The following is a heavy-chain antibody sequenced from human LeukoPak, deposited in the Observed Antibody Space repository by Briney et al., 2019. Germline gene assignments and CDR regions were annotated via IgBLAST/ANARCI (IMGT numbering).Heavy chain of an antibody. CDR3: ARGSAGRGNYYDSSGYNSFDY. CDR1: GYTFTGYY. CDR2: INPSGGST. J-gene: IGHJ4*02. V-gene: IGHV1-46*01. D-gene: IGHD3-22*01. Sequence: ASVKVSCKASGYTFTGYYMHWVRQAPGQGLEWMGIINPSGGSTSYAQKFQGRVTMTRDTSTSTVYMELSSLRSEDTAVYYCARGSAGRGNYYDSSGYNSFDYWGQGTLVTVSS.